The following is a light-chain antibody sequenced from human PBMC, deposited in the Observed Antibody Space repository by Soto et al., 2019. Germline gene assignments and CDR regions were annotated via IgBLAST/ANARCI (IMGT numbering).Light chain of an antibody. CDR2: DVS. Sequence: EIVFTQSPGTLSLTPGDRATLSCGASQTLRSGYLAWYQHKPGQAPRLLIYDVSSRATGIPDRFSGSGSGTDFTLTISRLEPEDFAVYYCQQYGSSPRAFGQGTKVDIK. CDR3: QQYGSSPRA. CDR1: QTLRSGY. V-gene: IGKV3-20*01. J-gene: IGKJ1*01.